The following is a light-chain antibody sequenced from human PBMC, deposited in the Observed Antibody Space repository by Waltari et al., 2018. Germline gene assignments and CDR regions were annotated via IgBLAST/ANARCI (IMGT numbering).Light chain of an antibody. J-gene: IGLJ3*02. V-gene: IGLV1-44*01. CDR2: RSD. Sequence: QSVLTQPPSAAGSPGQRVTIFCSGSSSNIGSNVVNWYQQFPGKAPKLLIYRSDQRPSGVPGRFSGSKSGTSASLAISGLHPEDEADDYCAAWDDSLRGHWVFGGGTKVTVL. CDR1: SSNIGSNV. CDR3: AAWDDSLRGHWV.